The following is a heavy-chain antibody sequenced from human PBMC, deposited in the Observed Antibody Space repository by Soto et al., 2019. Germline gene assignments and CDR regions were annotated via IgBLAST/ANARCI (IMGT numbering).Heavy chain of an antibody. Sequence: GGSLRLSCAASGFTFSSYTMSWVRQAPGKGLEWVSGISATGGSTYYADSVKGRFTFSRDNSKNTLYLQMNSMRAEDTAVYYCAKGFIRDCGGDCTVDTWGQGTLVTVSS. CDR3: AKGFIRDCGGDCTVDT. CDR2: ISATGGST. J-gene: IGHJ5*02. CDR1: GFTFSSYT. V-gene: IGHV3-23*01. D-gene: IGHD2-21*02.